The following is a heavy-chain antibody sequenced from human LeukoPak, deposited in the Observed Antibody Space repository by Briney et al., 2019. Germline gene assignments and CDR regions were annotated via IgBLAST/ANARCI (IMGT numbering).Heavy chain of an antibody. CDR1: GFTFSSYA. CDR2: ISGSGGST. V-gene: IGHV3-23*01. CDR3: ANTYYYHSSGYYYEYYFAY. Sequence: GGSLRLSCAASGFTFSSYAMSWVRQAPGKGLEWVSAISGSGGSTYYADSVKGRFTISRDNSKNTMYLQMNSLRAAATAVYYSANTYYYHSSGYYYEYYFAYWGQGALVTVSS. D-gene: IGHD3-22*01. J-gene: IGHJ4*02.